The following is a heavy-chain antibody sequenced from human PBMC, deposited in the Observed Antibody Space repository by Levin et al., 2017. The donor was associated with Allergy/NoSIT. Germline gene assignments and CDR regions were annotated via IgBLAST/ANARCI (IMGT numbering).Heavy chain of an antibody. V-gene: IGHV3-33*01. D-gene: IGHD3-22*01. CDR2: IWYDGSNK. Sequence: LSLTCAASGFTFSSYGMHWVRQAPGKGLEWVAVIWYDGSNKYYADSVKGRFTISRDNSKNTLYLQMNSLRAEDTAVYYCAREGYYDSSGCDYWGQGTLVTVSS. J-gene: IGHJ4*02. CDR3: AREGYYDSSGCDY. CDR1: GFTFSSYG.